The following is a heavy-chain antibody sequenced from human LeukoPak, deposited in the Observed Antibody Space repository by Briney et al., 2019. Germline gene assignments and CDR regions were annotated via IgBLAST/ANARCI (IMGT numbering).Heavy chain of an antibody. V-gene: IGHV4-4*02. D-gene: IGHD3-22*01. J-gene: IGHJ4*02. CDR3: AREDYYDSPLPFPDY. CDR1: GGSIKSNNW. CDR2: IYHSGST. Sequence: PSGTLSLTCAVSGGSIKSNNWWSWVRQPPGKGLEWIGEIYHSGSTNYNPSLESRVTVSVDKSRNQFSLDLSSVTAADTAVYYCAREDYYDSPLPFPDYWGQGTLVTVSS.